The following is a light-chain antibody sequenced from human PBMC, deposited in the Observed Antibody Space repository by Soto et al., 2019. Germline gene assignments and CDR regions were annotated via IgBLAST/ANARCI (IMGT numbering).Light chain of an antibody. CDR2: SNN. V-gene: IGLV1-44*01. Sequence: QSVLTQPPSASGTPGQRVTISCSGSSSNIGSNTVNWYQQLPGTAPKLLIYSNNQRPSGVPDRFSGSKSGTSASLAISGLQSEDEADYYCAAWDDSLNGYVFVNGTKVTVL. J-gene: IGLJ1*01. CDR3: AAWDDSLNGYV. CDR1: SSNIGSNT.